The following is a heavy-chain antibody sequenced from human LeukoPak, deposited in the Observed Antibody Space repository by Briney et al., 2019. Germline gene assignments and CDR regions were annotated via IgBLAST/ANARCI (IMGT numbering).Heavy chain of an antibody. CDR3: AREYSSSWGTFDY. V-gene: IGHV3-21*01. J-gene: IGHJ4*02. CDR1: GFTFSDYT. D-gene: IGHD6-13*01. CDR2: ISSGGTYK. Sequence: GGSLRLSCAASGFTFSDYTMNWVRQAPGKGLEWVSSISSGGTYKYYADSVKGRFTISRDNAKNSLYLQMNSLRAEDTAVYYCAREYSSSWGTFDYWGQGTLVTVSS.